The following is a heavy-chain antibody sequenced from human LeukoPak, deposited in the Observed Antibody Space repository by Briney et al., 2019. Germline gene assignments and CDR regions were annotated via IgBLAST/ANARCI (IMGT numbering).Heavy chain of an antibody. D-gene: IGHD3-22*01. CDR1: GGSIGSYY. CDR2: MYSSGST. J-gene: IGHJ4*02. CDR3: ARDRGAQHYYQSFGYYYFDY. V-gene: IGHV4-4*07. Sequence: PSETLSLTCTVSGGSIGSYYWSWIRQPAGKGLEWIGRMYSSGSTNYNPSLKSRVIMSVDTSKNQFSLKLSSVTAADTAIYYCARDRGAQHYYQSFGYYYFDYWGQGTLVTVSS.